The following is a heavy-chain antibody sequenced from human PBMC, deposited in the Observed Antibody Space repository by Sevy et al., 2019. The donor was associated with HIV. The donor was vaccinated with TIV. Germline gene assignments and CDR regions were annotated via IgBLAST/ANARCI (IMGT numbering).Heavy chain of an antibody. D-gene: IGHD3-22*01. CDR3: AGSYFDSSGYSPLFYYGMDV. CDR2: FIPMFDTA. V-gene: IGHV1-69*13. J-gene: IGHJ6*02. CDR1: GGTFSNYA. Sequence: ASVKVSCKASGGTFSNYAISWVRQAPGQGLEWMGGFIPMFDTANYAQKFQGKVTLTADGSTTTADMELSSLSFDETAVYYCAGSYFDSSGYSPLFYYGMDVWGQGTTVTVSS.